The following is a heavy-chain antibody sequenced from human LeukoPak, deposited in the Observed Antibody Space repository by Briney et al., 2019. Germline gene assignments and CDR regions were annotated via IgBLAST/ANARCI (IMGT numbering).Heavy chain of an antibody. CDR3: ARDGQLLNNWFDP. J-gene: IGHJ5*02. CDR1: GYSFSNYW. Sequence: GESLKISCKGSGYSFSNYWIGWVRQMPGKGLEWMGIIYPGDSDTKYSPSFQGQVTISADKSINTAYLQWSSLKASDTAMYYCARDGQLLNNWFDPWGQGTLVTVYS. CDR2: IYPGDSDT. D-gene: IGHD2-2*01. V-gene: IGHV5-51*01.